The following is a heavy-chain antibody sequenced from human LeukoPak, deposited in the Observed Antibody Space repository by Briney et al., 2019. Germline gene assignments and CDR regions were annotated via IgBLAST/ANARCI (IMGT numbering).Heavy chain of an antibody. Sequence: GASLEISCKASGSIFISYWIGGVRQLPGKGREWMGIIYPGDSDTKYSPSFQAQVTISADKSIGTAYLQWSSLKAPDTAMYYCSRHTGTYFDIWGRGTLVTVSS. V-gene: IGHV5-51*01. CDR2: IYPGDSDT. CDR3: SRHTGTYFDI. CDR1: GSIFISYW. D-gene: IGHD1-14*01. J-gene: IGHJ2*01.